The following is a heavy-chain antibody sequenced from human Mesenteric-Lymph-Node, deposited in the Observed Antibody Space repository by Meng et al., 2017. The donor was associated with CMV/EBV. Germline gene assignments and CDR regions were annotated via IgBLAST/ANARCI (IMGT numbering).Heavy chain of an antibody. CDR2: IYSGGSAT. V-gene: IGHV3-23*03. CDR3: AKGWVGKYFDY. Sequence: GESLKISCAASGFTFSTYAMAWVRQAPGKGLEWVSVIYSGGSATVYADSVKGRFTISRDSSKSTLYLQMNSLRVGDTAVYYCAKGWVGKYFDYWGQGTLVTVSS. J-gene: IGHJ4*02. CDR1: GFTFSTYA. D-gene: IGHD7-27*01.